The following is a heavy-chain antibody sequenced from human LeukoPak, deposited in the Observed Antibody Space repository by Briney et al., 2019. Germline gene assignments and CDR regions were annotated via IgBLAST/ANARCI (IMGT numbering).Heavy chain of an antibody. Sequence: GGSLRLSCAASGFTFSSYWMSWVRQAPGKGLEWVANIKQDGSEKYYVDSVKGRFTISRDNAKNSLYLQMNSLRDEDTAVYYCARDEDGYCSSTSCYTSYFDYWGQGTLVTVSS. V-gene: IGHV3-7*01. J-gene: IGHJ4*02. CDR3: ARDEDGYCSSTSCYTSYFDY. D-gene: IGHD2-2*02. CDR1: GFTFSSYW. CDR2: IKQDGSEK.